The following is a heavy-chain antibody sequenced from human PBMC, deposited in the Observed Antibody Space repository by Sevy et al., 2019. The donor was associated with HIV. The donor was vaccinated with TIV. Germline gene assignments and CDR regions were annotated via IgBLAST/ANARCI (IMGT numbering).Heavy chain of an antibody. V-gene: IGHV4-61*02. CDR2: IYTSGST. CDR1: GGSISSGSYY. Sequence: SETLSLTCTVSGGSISSGSYYWSWIRQPAGKGLEWIGRIYTSGSTNYNPSLKSRVTISVDTSKNQFSLKLSSVTAADTAVYYCARMEHMGYYYMDVWGKGTTVTVSS. D-gene: IGHD2-21*01. J-gene: IGHJ6*03. CDR3: ARMEHMGYYYMDV.